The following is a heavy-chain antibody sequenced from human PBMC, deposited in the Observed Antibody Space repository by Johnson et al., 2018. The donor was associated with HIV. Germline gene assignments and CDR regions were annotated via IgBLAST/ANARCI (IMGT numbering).Heavy chain of an antibody. CDR1: GFTFSSYG. V-gene: IGHV3-NL1*01. J-gene: IGHJ3*02. CDR2: IYRGGAT. CDR3: ALRDGYNYELDPVRHFDI. Sequence: QVQLVESGGGVVQPGRSLRLSCAASGFTFSSYGMHWVRQAPGKGLEWVAVIYRGGATYYADSVKGRFTISRDNSKNTLYLQMNSLGAEDTAVYYCALRDGYNYELDPVRHFDIWGQGTMVTVSS. D-gene: IGHD5-24*01.